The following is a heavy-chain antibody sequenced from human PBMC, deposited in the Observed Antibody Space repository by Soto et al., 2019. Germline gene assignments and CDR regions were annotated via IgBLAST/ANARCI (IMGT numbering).Heavy chain of an antibody. Sequence: GGSLRLSCAASGFTFSSYSMNWVRQAPGKGLEWVSYISSSSSTIYYADSVKGRFTISRDNAKNSLYLQMNSLRDEDTAVYYCASQLDLRDYYYYGMDVWGQGTTVTVSS. J-gene: IGHJ6*02. D-gene: IGHD1-7*01. CDR1: GFTFSSYS. CDR3: ASQLDLRDYYYYGMDV. V-gene: IGHV3-48*02. CDR2: ISSSSSTI.